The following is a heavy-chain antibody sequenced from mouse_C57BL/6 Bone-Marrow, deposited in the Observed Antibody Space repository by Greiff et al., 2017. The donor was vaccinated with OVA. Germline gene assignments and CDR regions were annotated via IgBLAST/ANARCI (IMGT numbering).Heavy chain of an antibody. Sequence: EVKLMESGPGLVKPSQSLSLTCSVTGYSITSGYYWNWIRQFPGNKLEWMGYISYDGSNNYNPSLKNRISITRDTSKNQFFLKLNSVTTEDTATYYCARARGTTVVHWYFDVWGTGTTVTVSS. CDR3: ARARGTTVVHWYFDV. CDR2: ISYDGSN. D-gene: IGHD1-1*01. J-gene: IGHJ1*03. V-gene: IGHV3-6*01. CDR1: GYSITSGYY.